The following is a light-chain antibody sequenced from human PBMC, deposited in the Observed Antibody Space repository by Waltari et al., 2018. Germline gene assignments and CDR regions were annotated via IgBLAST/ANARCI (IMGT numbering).Light chain of an antibody. J-gene: IGLJ3*02. CDR2: DVS. CDR1: TSDIGAYNY. Sequence: QSALTQPASMYGSPGQSITISCTGTTSDIGAYNYVTWYQQHPGTAPQLIIYDVSHRPSGVSTRCSGSKSGNTASLTISGLLTEDEADYYCSSYTTSSTLVVFGGGTKLTVL. CDR3: SSYTTSSTLVV. V-gene: IGLV2-14*03.